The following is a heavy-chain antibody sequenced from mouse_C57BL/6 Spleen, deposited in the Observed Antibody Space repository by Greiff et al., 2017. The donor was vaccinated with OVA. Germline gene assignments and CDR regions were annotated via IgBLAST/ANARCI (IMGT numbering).Heavy chain of an antibody. CDR3: LPLITDGYFDV. J-gene: IGHJ1*03. V-gene: IGHV6-6*01. CDR1: GFTFSDAW. CDR2: IRHKANNHAT. Sequence: EVKLVESGGGLVQPGGSMKLSCAASGFTFSDAWMDWVRQSPEQGLEWVAEIRHKANNHATYYAESVKGRFTISRDDSKSSVYLQMNSLRAEDTGIYYCLPLITDGYFDVWGTGTTVTVSS. D-gene: IGHD1-1*01.